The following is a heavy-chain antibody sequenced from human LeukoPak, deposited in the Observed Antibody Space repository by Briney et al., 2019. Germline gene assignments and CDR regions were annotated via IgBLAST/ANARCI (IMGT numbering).Heavy chain of an antibody. CDR1: GFTFSSYA. D-gene: IGHD4-17*01. CDR3: AKDQGTTSYYGMDV. Sequence: GGSLRLSCAASGFTFSSYAMSWVRQAPGKALEWVSSIAGSGGSTYYADSVKGRFTISRDNSKNTLYLQMNSLRAGDTAVYYCAKDQGTTSYYGMDVWGQGTTVTVSS. CDR2: IAGSGGST. V-gene: IGHV3-23*01. J-gene: IGHJ6*02.